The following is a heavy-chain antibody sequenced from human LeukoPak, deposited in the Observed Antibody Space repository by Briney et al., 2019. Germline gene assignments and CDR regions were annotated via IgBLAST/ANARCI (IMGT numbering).Heavy chain of an antibody. Sequence: SETLSLTCTVSGGSISSYYWSWIRQPPGKGLEWIGSIYHSGSTYHNPSLKSRVTISVDTSKNQFSLKLSSVTAADTAVYYCASSLWDFWSGYSFQHWGQGTLVTVSS. CDR1: GGSISSYY. V-gene: IGHV4-59*08. CDR2: IYHSGST. J-gene: IGHJ1*01. CDR3: ASSLWDFWSGYSFQH. D-gene: IGHD3-3*01.